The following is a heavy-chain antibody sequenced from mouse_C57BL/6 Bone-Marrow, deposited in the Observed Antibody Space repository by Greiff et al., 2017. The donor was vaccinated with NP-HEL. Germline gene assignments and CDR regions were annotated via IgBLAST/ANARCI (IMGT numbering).Heavy chain of an antibody. Sequence: VQLQQPGAELVRPGTSVKLSCKASGYTFTSYWMHWVKQRPGQGLEWIGVIDPSDSYTNYNQKFKGKATLTVDTSSSTAYMQLSSLTSEYSAVYYYAGGTVATVVATDYWGQGTTLTVSS. CDR1: GYTFTSYW. V-gene: IGHV1-59*01. CDR3: AGGTVATVVATDY. CDR2: IDPSDSYT. D-gene: IGHD1-1*01. J-gene: IGHJ2*01.